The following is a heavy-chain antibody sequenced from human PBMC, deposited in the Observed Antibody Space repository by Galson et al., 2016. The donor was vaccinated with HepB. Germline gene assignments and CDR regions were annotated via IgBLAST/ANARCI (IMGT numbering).Heavy chain of an antibody. J-gene: IGHJ2*01. V-gene: IGHV3-21*01. Sequence: SLRLSCAASGISFSTFSMHWVRQAPGQGLECLSSISSNGDFINYADSVKGRFTISRANAANSLFLHMSRLRAEDTAIYYCARDNSHCGRTSCIPTYRYFDLWGRGTLVTVSS. CDR3: ARDNSHCGRTSCIPTYRYFDL. D-gene: IGHD2-2*01. CDR1: GISFSTFS. CDR2: ISSNGDFI.